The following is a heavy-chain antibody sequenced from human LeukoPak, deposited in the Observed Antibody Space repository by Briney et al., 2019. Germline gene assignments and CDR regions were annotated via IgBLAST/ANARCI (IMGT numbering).Heavy chain of an antibody. Sequence: GASVKVSCKASGGTFSSYAISWVRQAPGQGLEWMGGIVPIFGTTNYAQKFQDRFTITADESRSTAYMELSSLISEDTAIYYCARVWALGRRNYWYFDLWGRGTLVTVSS. J-gene: IGHJ2*01. CDR1: GGTFSSYA. D-gene: IGHD7-27*01. CDR2: IVPIFGTT. CDR3: ARVWALGRRNYWYFDL. V-gene: IGHV1-69*13.